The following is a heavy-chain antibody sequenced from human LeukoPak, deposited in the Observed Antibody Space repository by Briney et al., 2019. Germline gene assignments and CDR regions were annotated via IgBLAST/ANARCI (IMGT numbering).Heavy chain of an antibody. Sequence: SETLSLTCNVSGYSISSGYYWGWIRPPPGKGLEWIGNIYHSGSTYYNPSLKSRVTISVDTSKNQFSLKLSSVTAADTAVYYCARPYYYDSSGYSDQWGQGTLVTVSS. CDR2: IYHSGST. CDR3: ARPYYYDSSGYSDQ. V-gene: IGHV4-38-2*02. CDR1: GYSISSGYY. D-gene: IGHD3-22*01. J-gene: IGHJ4*02.